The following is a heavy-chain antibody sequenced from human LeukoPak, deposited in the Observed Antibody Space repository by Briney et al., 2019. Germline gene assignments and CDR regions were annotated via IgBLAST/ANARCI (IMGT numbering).Heavy chain of an antibody. D-gene: IGHD6-13*01. J-gene: IGHJ4*02. CDR2: IYNSGTT. CDR1: GGSISSYY. V-gene: IGHV4-59*08. Sequence: PSETLSLTCTVSGGSISSYYWTWIRQPPGRGLEWIGYIYNSGTTNYNPSLKSRVTISVDTSKNQFSLKLNSVTAADTAVYYCATYSSSWYGFDYWGQGTLVTVSS. CDR3: ATYSSSWYGFDY.